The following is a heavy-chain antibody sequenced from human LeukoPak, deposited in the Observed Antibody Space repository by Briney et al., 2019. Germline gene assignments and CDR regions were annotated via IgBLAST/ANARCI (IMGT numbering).Heavy chain of an antibody. CDR3: ARGWGRYSGSYLVYYFDY. CDR1: GFTFSGHS. D-gene: IGHD1-26*01. J-gene: IGHJ4*02. V-gene: IGHV3-48*01. Sequence: PGGSLRLSCAATGFTFSGHSMGWVRQAPGRGLEWVSHITSGGTVYYADSVKGRFTISRDNAKNSVYLQMSGLRAEDTAVYYCARGWGRYSGSYLVYYFDYWGQGTLVTVSS. CDR2: ITSGGTV.